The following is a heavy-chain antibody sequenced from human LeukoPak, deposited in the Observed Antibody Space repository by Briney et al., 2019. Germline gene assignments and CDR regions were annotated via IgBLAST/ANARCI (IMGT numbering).Heavy chain of an antibody. J-gene: IGHJ3*02. CDR1: GFTFSTYS. Sequence: GGSLRLSCAASGFTFSTYSMNWVRQAPGKGLEWVSSISSSSYIYYADSVKGRFTISRDNAKNSLYLQMNSLRAEDTAVYYCARNLRGGDYVWGSYRPDAFDIWGQGAMVTVSS. CDR3: ARNLRGGDYVWGSYRPDAFDI. D-gene: IGHD3-16*02. V-gene: IGHV3-21*01. CDR2: ISSSSYI.